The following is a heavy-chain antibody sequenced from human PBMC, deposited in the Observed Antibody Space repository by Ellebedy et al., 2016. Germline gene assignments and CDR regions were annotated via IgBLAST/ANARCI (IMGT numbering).Heavy chain of an antibody. CDR3: ARDLTSYGDYDLVY. Sequence: ASVKVSXKASSYTFTSYGISWVRQAPGQGLEWMGWISAYNGNTNYAQKLQGRVTMTTDTSTSTAYMELRSLRSDDTAVYYCARDLTSYGDYDLVYWGQGTLVTVSS. CDR2: ISAYNGNT. D-gene: IGHD4-17*01. J-gene: IGHJ4*02. CDR1: SYTFTSYG. V-gene: IGHV1-18*01.